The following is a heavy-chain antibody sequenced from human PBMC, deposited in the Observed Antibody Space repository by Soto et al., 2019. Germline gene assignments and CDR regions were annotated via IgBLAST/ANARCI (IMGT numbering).Heavy chain of an antibody. CDR1: GLSLSNGRLG. Sequence: QVTLKESGPVLVKPTETLTLTCTVSGLSLSNGRLGVSWIRQPPGKALEWLAHIFSNDDKSYSTSLRTRVTIPKDTSRSQVVLTMTNIDPLDSATYYCALIKDCSRTDCYLASFDPWGQGTLVTVPS. CDR2: IFSNDDK. V-gene: IGHV2-26*01. CDR3: ALIKDCSRTDCYLASFDP. J-gene: IGHJ5*02. D-gene: IGHD2-2*01.